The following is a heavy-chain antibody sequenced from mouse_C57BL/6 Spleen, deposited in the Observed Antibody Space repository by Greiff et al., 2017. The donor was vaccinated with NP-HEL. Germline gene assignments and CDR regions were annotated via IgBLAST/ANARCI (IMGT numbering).Heavy chain of an antibody. D-gene: IGHD1-1*01. Sequence: QVQLQQSGPELVKPGASVKISCKASGYAFSSSWMNWVKQRPGQGLEWIGRIYPGDGDTNYNGKFKGKATLTADKSSSTAYMQLSSLTSEDSAVYFCARSRDYGSSYEHFDVWGTGTTVTVSS. CDR2: IYPGDGDT. V-gene: IGHV1-82*01. J-gene: IGHJ1*03. CDR3: ARSRDYGSSYEHFDV. CDR1: GYAFSSSW.